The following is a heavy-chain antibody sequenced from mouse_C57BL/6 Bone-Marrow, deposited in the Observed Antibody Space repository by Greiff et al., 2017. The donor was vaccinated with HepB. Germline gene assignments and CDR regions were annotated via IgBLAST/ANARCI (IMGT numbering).Heavy chain of an antibody. J-gene: IGHJ4*01. CDR1: GFSFNTYA. CDR3: GIYYEDAMDY. CDR2: IRSKSNNYAT. Sequence: EVQRVESGGGLVQPKGSLKLSCAASGFSFNTYAMNWVRQAPGKGLEWVARIRSKSNNYATYYADSVKDRFTISRDDSESMLYLQMNNLKTEDTAMYYCGIYYEDAMDYWGQGTSVTVSS. V-gene: IGHV10-1*01. D-gene: IGHD2-4*01.